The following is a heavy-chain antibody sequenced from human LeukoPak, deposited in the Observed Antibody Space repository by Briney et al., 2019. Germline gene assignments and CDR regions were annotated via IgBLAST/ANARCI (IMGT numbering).Heavy chain of an antibody. J-gene: IGHJ4*02. Sequence: PGGSLRLSCAASGFTFDDYAMHWVRHAPGKGLEWIGYIYYSGSTNYNPSLKSRVTISVDTSKNQFSLKLSSVTAADTAVYYCARESGSYYGYWGQGTLVTVSS. CDR2: IYYSGST. CDR3: ARESGSYYGY. V-gene: IGHV4-59*01. D-gene: IGHD1-26*01. CDR1: GFTFDDYA.